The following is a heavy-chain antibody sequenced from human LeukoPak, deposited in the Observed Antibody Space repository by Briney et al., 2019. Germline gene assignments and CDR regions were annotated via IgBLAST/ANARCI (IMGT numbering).Heavy chain of an antibody. CDR3: ATAYCSSTSCYGSFDY. V-gene: IGHV1-24*01. CDR2: FDPEDGET. Sequence: ASVKVSCKVSGYTLTELSMHWVRQAPGKGLEWMGGFDPEDGETIYAQKFQGRVTMTEDTSTDTAYMELSSLRSEDTAVYYCATAYCSSTSCYGSFDYSGQGTLVTVSS. D-gene: IGHD2-2*01. J-gene: IGHJ4*02. CDR1: GYTLTELS.